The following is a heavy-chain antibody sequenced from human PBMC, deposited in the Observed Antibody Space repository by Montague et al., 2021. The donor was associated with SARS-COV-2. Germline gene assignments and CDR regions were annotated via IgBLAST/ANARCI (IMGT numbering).Heavy chain of an antibody. J-gene: IGHJ4*02. Sequence: SLRLSCAASGFAFSTYAMSWVRQAPGKGLEWVSSISKSGESTFYADSVKGRFTISRDNSKNTLYLQVNSLGAEDTAVYYCAKRPSAADNWGQGTLVTVSS. CDR3: AKRPSAADN. D-gene: IGHD6-13*01. CDR1: GFAFSTYA. CDR2: ISKSGEST. V-gene: IGHV3-23*01.